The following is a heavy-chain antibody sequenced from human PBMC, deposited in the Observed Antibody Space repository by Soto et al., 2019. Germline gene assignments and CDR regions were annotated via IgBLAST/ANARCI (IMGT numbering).Heavy chain of an antibody. J-gene: IGHJ4*02. Sequence: GGSLRLSCAASGFTFSSYAMSWVRQAPGKGLEWVSAISGSGGSTYYADSVKGRFTISRDNSKNTLYLQMNSLRAEDTAVYYCAKDFSSGWYTYPVDYWGQGTLVTVSS. CDR2: ISGSGGST. CDR1: GFTFSSYA. V-gene: IGHV3-23*01. D-gene: IGHD6-19*01. CDR3: AKDFSSGWYTYPVDY.